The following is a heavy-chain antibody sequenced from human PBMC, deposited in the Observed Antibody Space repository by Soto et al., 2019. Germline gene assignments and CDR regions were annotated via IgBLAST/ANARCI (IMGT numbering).Heavy chain of an antibody. CDR1: SGSISSGGYH. CDR2: IHYTGST. CDR3: ARDSAIAARAFDI. J-gene: IGHJ3*02. D-gene: IGHD6-6*01. Sequence: TLSLTCTVSSGSISSGGYHWSWIRQHPGKGLELIGYIHYTGSTYYNPSLKSRLTISVDTSKNQFSLRLSSVTAADTAVYYCARDSAIAARAFDISGRGTMVTGSS. V-gene: IGHV4-31*03.